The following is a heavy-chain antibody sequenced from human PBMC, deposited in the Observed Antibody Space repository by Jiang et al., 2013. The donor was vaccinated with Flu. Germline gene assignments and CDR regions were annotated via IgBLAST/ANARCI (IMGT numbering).Heavy chain of an antibody. CDR3: AREAARELLHYSWFDP. Sequence: PGSSVKVSCKASGGSFSTYAITWVRQAPGQGLEWMGRIIPILGIAKYAQKFQDRLTITADKSANTLYMELNSLRVEDTAVYYCAREAARELLHYSWFDPWGQGTLVTVSS. CDR2: IIPILGIA. J-gene: IGHJ5*02. V-gene: IGHV1-69*04. CDR1: GGSFSTYA. D-gene: IGHD1-26*01.